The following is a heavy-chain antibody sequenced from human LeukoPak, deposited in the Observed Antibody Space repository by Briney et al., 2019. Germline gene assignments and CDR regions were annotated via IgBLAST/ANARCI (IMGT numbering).Heavy chain of an antibody. CDR1: GGSFSGYY. V-gene: IGHV4-34*01. J-gene: IGHJ4*02. CDR2: INHSGST. Sequence: SETLSLTCAVYGGSFSGYYWSWIRQPPGKGLEWIGEINHSGSTNYNPSLKSRVTISVDTSKNQFSLKLSSVTAADTAVYYCARLSLKVLEWSPTKGKETHYFDYWGQGTLVTASS. CDR3: ARLSLKVLEWSPTKGKETHYFDY. D-gene: IGHD3-3*01.